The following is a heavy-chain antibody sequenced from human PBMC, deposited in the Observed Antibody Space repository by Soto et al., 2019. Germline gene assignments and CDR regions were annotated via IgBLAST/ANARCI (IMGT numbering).Heavy chain of an antibody. CDR2: IKGDGSEK. D-gene: IGHD2-15*01. V-gene: IGHV3-7*04. CDR1: GFTFSSNW. J-gene: IGHJ6*03. CDR3: ARVGAHYYYYYMDV. Sequence: EVQLVESGGGLVQPGESLRLSCAASGFTFSSNWMTWVRQAPGKGLEWVANIKGDGSEKYYVDSVKGRLTISRDIAKNSLYLQMNSLSPEDTAVYYCARVGAHYYYYYMDVWGKGTTVTVSS.